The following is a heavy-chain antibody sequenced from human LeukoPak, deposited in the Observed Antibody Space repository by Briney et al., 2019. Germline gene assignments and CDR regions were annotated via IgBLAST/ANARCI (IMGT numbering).Heavy chain of an antibody. CDR2: ISTSSTYI. V-gene: IGHV3-21*01. Sequence: TGGSLRLSCAASGFTFSIYSMNWVRQAPGKGLEWVSSISTSSTYIDYADSMKGRFTISRDNAKKSLYLQMNSLRAEDTAVYYCAKSARVIAVEIDYWGQGTLVTVSS. CDR1: GFTFSIYS. CDR3: AKSARVIAVEIDY. J-gene: IGHJ4*02. D-gene: IGHD6-19*01.